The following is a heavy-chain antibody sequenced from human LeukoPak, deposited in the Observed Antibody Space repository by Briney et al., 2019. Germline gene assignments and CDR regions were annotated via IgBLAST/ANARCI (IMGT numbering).Heavy chain of an antibody. V-gene: IGHV4-39*01. J-gene: IGHJ4*02. D-gene: IGHD6-13*01. CDR2: IDYSGTT. CDR1: GGSISSGSYY. Sequence: PSETLSLTCTVSGGSISSGSYYWGWIRQPPGKGLEWIGSIDYSGTTYYNPSLKSRVTTSVDTSKNQFSLKLSSVTAADTALYYCARRGQAAGSKGAFDYWGQGTLVTVSS. CDR3: ARRGQAAGSKGAFDY.